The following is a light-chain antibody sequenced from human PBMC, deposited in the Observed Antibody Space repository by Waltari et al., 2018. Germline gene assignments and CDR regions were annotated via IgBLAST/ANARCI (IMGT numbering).Light chain of an antibody. CDR1: SSNIGSSYD. CDR3: QSFDNSLGVAV. J-gene: IGLJ2*01. CDR2: ANR. V-gene: IGLV1-40*01. Sequence: QSVLTQPPSVSGAPGQRVTLSCTGSSSNIGSSYDVQWYQQLPGTAPKLLIYANRNRPSGVPDRFSGSKSGSSASLAITGLRAGDDADYYCQSFDNSLGVAVFGGGTKLTVL.